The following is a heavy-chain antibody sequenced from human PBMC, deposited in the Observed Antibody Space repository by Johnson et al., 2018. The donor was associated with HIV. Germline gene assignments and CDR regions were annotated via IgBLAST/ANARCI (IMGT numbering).Heavy chain of an antibody. CDR3: ARVNSSGYPKNAFEI. Sequence: VQLVESGGGLVQPGGSLRLSCAASGFTFSSYDMHWVRQATGKGLEWVSLISWDGGSTCYADSVKGRFTISRDNTKNSLYLQMNSLRAEDTAVYYCARVNSSGYPKNAFEIWGQGTMVTVS. CDR2: ISWDGGST. CDR1: GFTFSSYD. V-gene: IGHV3-43*02. D-gene: IGHD3-22*01. J-gene: IGHJ3*02.